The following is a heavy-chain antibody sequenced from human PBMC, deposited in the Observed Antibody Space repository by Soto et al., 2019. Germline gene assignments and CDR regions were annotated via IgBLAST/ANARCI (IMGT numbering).Heavy chain of an antibody. D-gene: IGHD2-2*01. Sequence: QVHLVESGGGVVQPGRSLRLSCAASGFSFNDFGMHWVRQAPGEGLEWVAVIWYGGKKTDYVDSVKGRFIISRDISKNMVYLQMNSLRDEDTAVYYCARENAPPYFDYWGQGTLVTVSS. CDR3: ARENAPPYFDY. J-gene: IGHJ4*02. CDR1: GFSFNDFG. CDR2: IWYGGKKT. V-gene: IGHV3-33*01.